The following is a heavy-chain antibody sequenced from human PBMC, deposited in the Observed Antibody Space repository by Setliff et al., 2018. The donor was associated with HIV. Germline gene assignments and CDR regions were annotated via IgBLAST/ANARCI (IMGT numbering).Heavy chain of an antibody. Sequence: LSLSCAASGFTFSSYGMHWVRQAPGKGLEWVAIIWYDGSSKYYADSVKGRFTISRDNAKNTVYLQLTSLRAEDTAVYYCARGPQYNFWGGYLGLWGQGTLVTVSS. CDR3: ARGPQYNFWGGYLGL. V-gene: IGHV3-33*01. CDR2: IWYDGSSK. J-gene: IGHJ4*02. D-gene: IGHD3-3*01. CDR1: GFTFSSYG.